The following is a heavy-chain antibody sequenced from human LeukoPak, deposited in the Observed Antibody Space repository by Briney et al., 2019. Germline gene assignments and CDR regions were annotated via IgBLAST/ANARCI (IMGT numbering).Heavy chain of an antibody. CDR3: AREGVVVVTAIEGGLDY. Sequence: SETLSLTCTVSGGSISSSSYYWGWIRQPPGKGLEWIGSIYYSGSTYYNPSLKSRVTISVDTSKNQFSLKLSSVTAADTAVYYCAREGVVVVTAIEGGLDYWGQGTLVTVSS. CDR1: GGSISSSSYY. V-gene: IGHV4-39*07. CDR2: IYYSGST. J-gene: IGHJ4*02. D-gene: IGHD2-21*02.